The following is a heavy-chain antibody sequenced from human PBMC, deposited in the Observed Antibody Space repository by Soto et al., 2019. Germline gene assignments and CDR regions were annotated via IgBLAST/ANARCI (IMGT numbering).Heavy chain of an antibody. V-gene: IGHV3-30*18. CDR2: ISYDRSNK. J-gene: IGHJ6*02. Sequence: QVQLVESGGGVVQPGRSLRLSCAASGFTFSSYGMHWVRQAPGKGLEWVAVISYDRSNKYYADSVKGRFTISRDNSKNTLYLQMNSLRAEDTAVYYCAKDRAYYDILTGYYIGYYYGMDVWGQGTTVTVSS. CDR3: AKDRAYYDILTGYYIGYYYGMDV. CDR1: GFTFSSYG. D-gene: IGHD3-9*01.